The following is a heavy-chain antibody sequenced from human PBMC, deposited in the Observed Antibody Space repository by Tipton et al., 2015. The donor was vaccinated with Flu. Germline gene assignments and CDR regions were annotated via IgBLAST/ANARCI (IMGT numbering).Heavy chain of an antibody. CDR3: ARVPSDWDVPGCDY. J-gene: IGHJ4*02. V-gene: IGHV3-49*04. Sequence: SLRLSCRASGFSFSDFPMSWVRQAPGKGLEWVGIIRSKVQRGATQNAASVKERFTSSRDDAENIVYLQMNSLKTEDTAVYYCARVPSDWDVPGCDYWGRGTLVTVSS. CDR2: IRSKVQRGAT. D-gene: IGHD6-19*01. CDR1: GFSFSDFP.